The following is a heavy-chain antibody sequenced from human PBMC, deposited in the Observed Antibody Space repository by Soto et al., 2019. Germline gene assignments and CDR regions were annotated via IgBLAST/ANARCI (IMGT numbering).Heavy chain of an antibody. CDR3: ARAYSGRLSRRADYHYAMDV. CDR2: IAYDGSNK. J-gene: IGHJ6*02. D-gene: IGHD2-15*01. V-gene: IGHV3-30-3*01. Sequence: QRLSFAASGVTFSSYAMHWVRQAPGKGLECVAVIAYDGSNKYYADSVKGRFTISRDNSKNTLYLQMNSLRAEDTAVYYCARAYSGRLSRRADYHYAMDVWGQGTTVTVSS. CDR1: GVTFSSYA.